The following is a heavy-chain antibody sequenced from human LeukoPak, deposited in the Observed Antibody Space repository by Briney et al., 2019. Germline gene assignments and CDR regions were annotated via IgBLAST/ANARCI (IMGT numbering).Heavy chain of an antibody. J-gene: IGHJ6*03. V-gene: IGHV3-33*01. CDR2: IWYDGSNK. CDR3: ARDYDSSGYSKHYYYYYMYV. CDR1: GFTFSSYG. D-gene: IGHD3-22*01. Sequence: GGSLRLSCAASGFTFSSYGMHWVRQAPGKGLEWVAVIWYDGSNKYYADSVKGRFTISRDNSKNTLYLQMNSLRAEDTAVYYCARDYDSSGYSKHYYYYYMYVWGKGTTVTVSS.